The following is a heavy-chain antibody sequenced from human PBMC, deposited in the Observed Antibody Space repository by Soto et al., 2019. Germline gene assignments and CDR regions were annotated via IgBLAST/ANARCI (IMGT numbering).Heavy chain of an antibody. CDR3: ARGAVAGWDGNYYYYYMDV. V-gene: IGHV3-23*01. Sequence: GSLRLSCAASGFTFSSYAMSWVRQAPGKGLEWVSAISGSGGSTYYADSVKGRFTISRDNSKNTLYLQMNSLRAEDTAVYYCARGAVAGWDGNYYYYYMDVWGKGTTVTVSS. CDR2: ISGSGGST. D-gene: IGHD6-19*01. J-gene: IGHJ6*03. CDR1: GFTFSSYA.